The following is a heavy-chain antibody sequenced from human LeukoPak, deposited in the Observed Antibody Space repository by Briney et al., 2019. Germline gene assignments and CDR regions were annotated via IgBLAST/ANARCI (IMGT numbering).Heavy chain of an antibody. Sequence: GGSLRLSCAASGFTFSNAWMTWVRQAPGKGLEWVANIKEDGSEKYYVDSVKGRFTISRDNAKNSLYLQMNSLRAEDTAVYYCARGFYYVDTAMVGYMDVWGKGTTVTVSS. CDR3: ARGFYYVDTAMVGYMDV. D-gene: IGHD5-18*01. J-gene: IGHJ6*03. CDR2: IKEDGSEK. CDR1: GFTFSNAW. V-gene: IGHV3-7*01.